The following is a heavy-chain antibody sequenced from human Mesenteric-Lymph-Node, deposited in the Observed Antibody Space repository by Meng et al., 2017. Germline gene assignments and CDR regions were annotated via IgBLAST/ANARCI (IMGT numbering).Heavy chain of an antibody. CDR3: ARMLTVSSLVRGIFGP. J-gene: IGHJ5*02. Sequence: GALRLSCAASGFTFSSYAMHWVRQAPGKGLEWVAVISYDGSNKYYADSVKGRFTISRDNSKNTLYLQMNSLSAEDSAVYYCARMLTVSSLVRGIFGPWGQGTQVTVSS. CDR2: ISYDGSNK. D-gene: IGHD3-10*01. CDR1: GFTFSSYA. V-gene: IGHV3-30*07.